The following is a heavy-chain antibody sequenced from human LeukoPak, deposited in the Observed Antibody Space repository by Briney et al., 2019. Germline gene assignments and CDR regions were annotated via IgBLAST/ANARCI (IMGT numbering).Heavy chain of an antibody. CDR3: ASLTHSGISQLPT. CDR2: INPNSGGT. D-gene: IGHD1-26*01. Sequence: SVKVSCKASGYTFTGYYMHWVRQAPGQGLEWMGWINPNSGGTNYAQKFQGRVTMTRDTSISTAYMELSRLRSDDTAVYYCASLTHSGISQLPTWGQGTLVTVSS. CDR1: GYTFTGYY. V-gene: IGHV1-2*02. J-gene: IGHJ4*02.